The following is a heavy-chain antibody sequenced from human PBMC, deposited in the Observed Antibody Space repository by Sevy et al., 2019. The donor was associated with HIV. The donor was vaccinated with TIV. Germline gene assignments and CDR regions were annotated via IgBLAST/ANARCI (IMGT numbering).Heavy chain of an antibody. Sequence: GGSLRLSCAASGFTFSRFGMHWVRQAPGKGLVWLAVISYDTKTKHFADSLKGRIAISRDNTKNTVDLQINSLRVEGTAVYYCAKGSAAAAVLDVWGRGTLVTVSS. CDR3: AKGSAAAAVLDV. V-gene: IGHV3-30*18. J-gene: IGHJ4*02. CDR2: ISYDTKTK. D-gene: IGHD6-13*01. CDR1: GFTFSRFG.